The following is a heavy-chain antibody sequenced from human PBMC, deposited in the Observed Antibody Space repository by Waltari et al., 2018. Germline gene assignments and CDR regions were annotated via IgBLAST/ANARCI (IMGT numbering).Heavy chain of an antibody. CDR2: INHSGST. V-gene: IGHV4-34*01. Sequence: QVQLQQWGAGLLKPSETLSLTCAVYGGSFSGYYWSWIRQPPGKGLEWIGEINHSGSTNYNPSLKSRFTISVDTSKNQFSLKLSSVTAADTAVYYCARGRFTIFGVGRYQYNWFDPWGQGTLVTVSS. D-gene: IGHD3-3*01. CDR1: GGSFSGYY. CDR3: ARGRFTIFGVGRYQYNWFDP. J-gene: IGHJ5*02.